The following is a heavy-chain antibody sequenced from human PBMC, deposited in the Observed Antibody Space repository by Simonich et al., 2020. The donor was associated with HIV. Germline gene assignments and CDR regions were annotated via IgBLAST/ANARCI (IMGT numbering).Heavy chain of an antibody. CDR2: GNPNSGWT. CDR1: GYTFTDYN. D-gene: IGHD5-12*01. Sequence: QVQLVQSGAEVKKPGASVKVSCKASGYTFTDYNIHWGRQAPGQGLEGMGRGNPNSGWTNFPQKCQGRVTMTRDKSITTAYMELRSLRSDDTAVYYCARGTYSGYDWNWFDPWGQGTLVTVSS. J-gene: IGHJ5*02. V-gene: IGHV1-2*02. CDR3: ARGTYSGYDWNWFDP.